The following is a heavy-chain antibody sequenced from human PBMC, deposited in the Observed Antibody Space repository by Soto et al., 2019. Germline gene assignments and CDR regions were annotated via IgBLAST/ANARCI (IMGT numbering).Heavy chain of an antibody. D-gene: IGHD3-16*01. CDR2: IKTDGTAT. CDR1: GFTFSSYW. J-gene: IGHJ4*02. Sequence: EVQLVESGGGLVQPGGSLRLSCAASGFTFSSYWMHWVRQDPVKGLVWVSSIKTDGTATQYADSVKGRFTVSRDNAKNTLYLQMNSLRAEDTAVYYCAKDLSWGQCDYWGQGTLVTVSS. CDR3: AKDLSWGQCDY. V-gene: IGHV3-74*03.